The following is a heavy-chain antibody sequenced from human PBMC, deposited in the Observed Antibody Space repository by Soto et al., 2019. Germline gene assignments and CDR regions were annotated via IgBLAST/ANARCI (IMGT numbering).Heavy chain of an antibody. CDR3: ARGVYYYGSGSYLVY. V-gene: IGHV4-34*01. CDR1: GGSFSGYY. D-gene: IGHD3-10*01. J-gene: IGHJ4*02. Sequence: PSETLSLTCAVYGGSFSGYYWSWIRQPPGKGLEWIGEINHSGSTNYNPSLKSRVTISVDTSKNQFSLKLSSVTAADTAVYYCARGVYYYGSGSYLVYWGPGTLVTVSS. CDR2: INHSGST.